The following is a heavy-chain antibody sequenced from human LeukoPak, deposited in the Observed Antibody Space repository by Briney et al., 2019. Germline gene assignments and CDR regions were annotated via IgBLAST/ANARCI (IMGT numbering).Heavy chain of an antibody. V-gene: IGHV1-8*01. D-gene: IGHD6-13*01. CDR3: ARGEYSSSWYPFDY. CDR1: GYTFTGYD. J-gene: IGHJ4*02. CDR2: MKSNSGDT. Sequence: ASVKVSCKTSGYTFTGYDINWERQAPGQGLEWMGWMKSNSGDTHFAQKFQGRLTMTRNTSISTAFMELSSLRSEDTAVYYCARGEYSSSWYPFDYWGQGSLVTVSS.